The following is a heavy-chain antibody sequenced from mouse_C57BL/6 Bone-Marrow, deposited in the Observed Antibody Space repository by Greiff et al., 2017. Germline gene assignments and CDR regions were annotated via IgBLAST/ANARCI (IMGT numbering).Heavy chain of an antibody. D-gene: IGHD2-4*01. J-gene: IGHJ2*01. V-gene: IGHV1-64*01. CDR2: IHPNSGST. CDR3: VYYDYDYFDY. Sequence: VQLQQPGAELVKPGASVKLSCKASGYTFTSYWMHWVKQRPGQGLEWIGMIHPNSGSTNYNEKFKSKATLTVDKSSSTAYMQLSSLTSEDSAVYYCVYYDYDYFDYWGQGTTLTVSS. CDR1: GYTFTSYW.